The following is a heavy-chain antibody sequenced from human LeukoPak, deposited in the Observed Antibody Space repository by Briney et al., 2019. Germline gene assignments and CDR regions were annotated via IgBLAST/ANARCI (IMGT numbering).Heavy chain of an antibody. CDR1: GATLSRYT. Sequence: SVKVSCKTSGATLSRYTMNWVRQAPGQGLEWLGDIIPTIGLTSSAQKFQGRVTVTTDESTSTAYMEVSGLTSEDTAVYYCVGLRSAQTFEIWGQGTLITVSS. V-gene: IGHV1-69*16. D-gene: IGHD2-15*01. J-gene: IGHJ3*02. CDR3: VGLRSAQTFEI. CDR2: IIPTIGLT.